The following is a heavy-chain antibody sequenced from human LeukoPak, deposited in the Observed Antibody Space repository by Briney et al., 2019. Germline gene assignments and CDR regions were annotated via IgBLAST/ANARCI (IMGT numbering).Heavy chain of an antibody. D-gene: IGHD3-22*01. V-gene: IGHV3-7*03. J-gene: IGHJ4*02. CDR2: IKQDGGEI. Sequence: GGSLRLSCAASGFTFSRYWMSWVRQVPRKGLEWVANIKQDGGEIYYVDSVKGRFAISRDNAKSSLYLQMNGLRPEDTAVYYCAREDDSSGVDGNWGQGTLVAVSS. CDR3: AREDDSSGVDGN. CDR1: GFTFSRYW.